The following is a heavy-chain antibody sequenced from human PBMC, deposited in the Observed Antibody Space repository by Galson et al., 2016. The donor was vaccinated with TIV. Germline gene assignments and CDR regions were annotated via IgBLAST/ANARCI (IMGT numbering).Heavy chain of an antibody. CDR1: GYTFTSYA. V-gene: IGHV1-3*01. Sequence: SVKVSCKASGYTFTSYAIHWVRQAPGQRLEWMGWLNAGNGDLKYSQKFQGRVTITRDTSASTAYMDLSSLISEDTAVYYCAREGHYYDSGSFSPIYYYGMDVWGHGTAVTVSS. D-gene: IGHD3-10*01. J-gene: IGHJ6*02. CDR2: LNAGNGDL. CDR3: AREGHYYDSGSFSPIYYYGMDV.